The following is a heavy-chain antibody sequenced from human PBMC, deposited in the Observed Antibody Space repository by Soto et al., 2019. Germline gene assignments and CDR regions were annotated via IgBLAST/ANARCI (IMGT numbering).Heavy chain of an antibody. CDR2: IYYSGST. Sequence: SETLSLTCTVSGGSISSYYWSWIRQPPGKGLEWIGYIYYSGSTNYNPSLRSRVTISVDTSKNQFSLKLSSVTAADTAVYYCARLRSYDILTGRPSPNYYYYMDVWGKGTTVTVSS. V-gene: IGHV4-59*08. D-gene: IGHD3-9*01. CDR1: GGSISSYY. CDR3: ARLRSYDILTGRPSPNYYYYMDV. J-gene: IGHJ6*03.